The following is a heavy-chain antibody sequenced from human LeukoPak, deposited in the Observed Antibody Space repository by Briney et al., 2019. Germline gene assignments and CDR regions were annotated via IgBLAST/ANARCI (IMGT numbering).Heavy chain of an antibody. CDR1: GLTVSINY. CDR2: IYGNGNT. Sequence: PGGSLRLSCAASGLTVSINYMTWVRQAPGKGLEWVSTIYGNGNTYYADSVKGRFTISRDNAKNSLYLQMNSLRAEDTAVYYCARDGWEYYDILTGYTAPFFDYWGQGTLVTVSS. V-gene: IGHV3-66*01. CDR3: ARDGWEYYDILTGYTAPFFDY. J-gene: IGHJ4*02. D-gene: IGHD3-9*01.